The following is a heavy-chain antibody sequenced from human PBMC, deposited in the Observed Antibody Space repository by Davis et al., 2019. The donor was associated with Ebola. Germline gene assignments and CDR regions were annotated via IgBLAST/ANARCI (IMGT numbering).Heavy chain of an antibody. D-gene: IGHD4-23*01. CDR1: GFTFSSYS. CDR2: ISSSSSYI. J-gene: IGHJ4*02. Sequence: PGGSLRLSCAASGFTFSSYSMNWVRQAPGKGLEWVSSISSSSSYIYYADSVKGRFTISRDNAKNSLYLQMNSLRAEDTAVYYCAREGYDGGGYFDYWGQGTLVTVSS. CDR3: AREGYDGGGYFDY. V-gene: IGHV3-21*01.